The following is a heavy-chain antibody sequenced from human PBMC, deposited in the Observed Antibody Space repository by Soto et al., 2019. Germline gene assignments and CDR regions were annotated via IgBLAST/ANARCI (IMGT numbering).Heavy chain of an antibody. V-gene: IGHV3-15*01. CDR2: IKSKTDGGTT. Sequence: KPGGSLRLSCAASGFTFSNAWMSWVRQAPGKGLEWVGRIKSKTDGGTTDYAAPVKGRFTISRDDSKNTLYLQMNSLKTEDTAVYYCAGSKGSSPTQTKGPAAINYYYGMDVWGQGTTVTVSS. D-gene: IGHD6-6*01. CDR3: AGSKGSSPTQTKGPAAINYYYGMDV. J-gene: IGHJ6*02. CDR1: GFTFSNAW.